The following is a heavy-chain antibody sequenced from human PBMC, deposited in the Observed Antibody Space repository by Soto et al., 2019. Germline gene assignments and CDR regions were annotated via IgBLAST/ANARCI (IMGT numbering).Heavy chain of an antibody. J-gene: IGHJ6*02. V-gene: IGHV4-31*03. CDR3: ARFSGDSPPYYGMEI. Sequence: PSETLSLTCTVSGGSIGSGVYYWNWIRQHPGKGLEWIGYIYYSGSTYYNPSLKSRLTISLETSENQFSLKLSSVTAADTAVYYCARFSGDSPPYYGMEIWGQGTTVTVSS. CDR2: IYYSGST. D-gene: IGHD5-12*01. CDR1: GGSIGSGVYY.